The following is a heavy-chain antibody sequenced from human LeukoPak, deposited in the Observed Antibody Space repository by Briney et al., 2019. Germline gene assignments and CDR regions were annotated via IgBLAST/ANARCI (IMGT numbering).Heavy chain of an antibody. CDR1: GGSISSSSYY. CDR3: ARRAPDAFDI. Sequence: PSETLSLTCTVSGGSISSSSYYWSWIRQPPGKGLEWIGYIYYSGSTNYNPSLKSRVTISVDTSKNQFSLKLSSVTAADTAVYYCARRAPDAFDIWGQGTMVTVSS. J-gene: IGHJ3*02. V-gene: IGHV4-61*05. CDR2: IYYSGST.